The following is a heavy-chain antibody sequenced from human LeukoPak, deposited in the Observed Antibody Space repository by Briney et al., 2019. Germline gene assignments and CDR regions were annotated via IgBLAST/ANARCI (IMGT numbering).Heavy chain of an antibody. CDR1: GGSISSYY. J-gene: IGHJ3*02. D-gene: IGHD6-19*01. V-gene: IGHV4-59*01. CDR3: ARDVAVAGTSAFDI. CDR2: IYYSGST. Sequence: SETLSLTCTVSGGSISSYYWSWIRQPPGKGLEWIGYIYYSGSTNYNPSLKSRVTISVDTSKNQFSLKLSSVTAADTAVYYCARDVAVAGTSAFDIWGQGTMVTVSS.